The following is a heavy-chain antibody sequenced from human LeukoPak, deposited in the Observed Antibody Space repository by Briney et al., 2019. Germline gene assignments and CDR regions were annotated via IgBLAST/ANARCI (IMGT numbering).Heavy chain of an antibody. CDR1: GYSISSGYY. CDR3: ARVASGWSANDY. D-gene: IGHD3-3*01. V-gene: IGHV4-38-2*02. CDR2: IYHSGST. J-gene: IGHJ4*02. Sequence: KSSETLSLTCTVSGYSISSGYYWGWIRQPPGKGLEWSGSIYHSGSTNYNPSLKSRVTISVDKSKSQFSLKLSSVTAADTAVYYCARVASGWSANDYWGQGTLVTVSS.